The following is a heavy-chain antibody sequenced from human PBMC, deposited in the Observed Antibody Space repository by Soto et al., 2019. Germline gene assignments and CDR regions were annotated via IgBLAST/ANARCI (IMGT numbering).Heavy chain of an antibody. V-gene: IGHV3-30-3*01. CDR2: ISYDGSNK. Sequence: GGSLRLSCAASGFTFSSYAMHWVRQAPGKGLEWVAVISYDGSNKYYADSVKGRFTISRDNSKNTLYLQMNSLRAEDTAVYYCARDFCTNGVCYTGYYYYYRMDVWGQGTTVTVS. CDR3: ARDFCTNGVCYTGYYYYYRMDV. CDR1: GFTFSSYA. J-gene: IGHJ6*02. D-gene: IGHD2-8*01.